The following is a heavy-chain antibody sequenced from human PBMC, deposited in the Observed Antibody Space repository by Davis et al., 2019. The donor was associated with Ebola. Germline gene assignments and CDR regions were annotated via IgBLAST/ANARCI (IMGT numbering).Heavy chain of an antibody. V-gene: IGHV1-18*01. J-gene: IGHJ5*02. CDR1: GGTFSSYA. CDR2: ISAYNDNT. D-gene: IGHD6-19*01. CDR3: ARGRRYSSGWNNWFDP. Sequence: AASVKVSCKASGGTFSSYAISWVRQAPGQGLEWMGWISAYNDNTNYAQKLQGRVTMTTDTSTSTAYMELRSLRSDDTAVYYCARGRRYSSGWNNWFDPWGQGTLVTVSS.